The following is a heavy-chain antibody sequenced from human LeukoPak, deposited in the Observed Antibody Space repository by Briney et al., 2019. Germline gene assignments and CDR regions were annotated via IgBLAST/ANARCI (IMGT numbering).Heavy chain of an antibody. V-gene: IGHV1-2*02. CDR3: ARNIWFGESADAFDI. D-gene: IGHD3-10*01. J-gene: IGHJ3*02. CDR1: GYTFTGYY. Sequence: GASVKVSCKASGYTFTGYYMHWVRQAPGQGLEWMGWINPNSGGTNYAQKFQGRVTMTSDTSIRTAYMELSRLTSDDTAVYYCARNIWFGESADAFDIWGQGTMVTVSS. CDR2: INPNSGGT.